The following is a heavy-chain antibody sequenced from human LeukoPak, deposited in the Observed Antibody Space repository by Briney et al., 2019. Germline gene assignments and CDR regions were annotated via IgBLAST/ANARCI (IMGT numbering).Heavy chain of an antibody. CDR2: ICGSGGIT. V-gene: IGHV3-23*01. CDR1: GFTFCSYA. J-gene: IGHJ4*02. Sequence: GGSLRLSCAASGFTFCSYAIFCVRTAPGGGGECVSDICGSGGITYLADSVKGRFTTSRDNSKNTVYLQINSLRAEDTALYYCAKTTAGYSSGRYPGWPMDYWGQGTLVTVSS. CDR3: AKTTAGYSSGRYPGWPMDY. D-gene: IGHD6-19*01.